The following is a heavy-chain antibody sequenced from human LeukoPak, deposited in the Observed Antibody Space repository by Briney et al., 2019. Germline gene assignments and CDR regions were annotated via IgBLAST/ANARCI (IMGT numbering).Heavy chain of an antibody. CDR2: IIPILGIA. CDR1: GGTFSSYA. D-gene: IGHD2-21*02. CDR3: ARDREPYCGGDCSSYFDY. V-gene: IGHV1-69*04. J-gene: IGHJ4*02. Sequence: SVTVSCKASGGTFSSYAISWVRQAPGQGLEWMGRIIPILGIANYAQKFQGRVTITADKSTSTAYMELSSLRSEDTAVYYCARDREPYCGGDCSSYFDYWGQGTLVTVSS.